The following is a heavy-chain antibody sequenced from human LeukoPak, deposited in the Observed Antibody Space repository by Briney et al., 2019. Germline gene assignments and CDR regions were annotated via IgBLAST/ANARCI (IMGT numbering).Heavy chain of an antibody. V-gene: IGHV3-23*01. CDR2: ISGSGDST. J-gene: IGHJ5*02. CDR1: GFSLRCYA. Sequence: GGSLRLSCATSGFSLRCYAMSWVRQAPGKGLEWVSAISGSGDSTYYADSVKGPFTISRDNSKNALCLQMNSLRAEDTAIYYCAKALRGYSPLGPWGEGTLVTVSS. D-gene: IGHD5-18*01. CDR3: AKALRGYSPLGP.